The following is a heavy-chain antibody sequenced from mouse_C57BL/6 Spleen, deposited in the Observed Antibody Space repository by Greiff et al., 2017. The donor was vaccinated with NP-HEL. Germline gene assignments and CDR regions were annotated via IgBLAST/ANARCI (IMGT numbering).Heavy chain of an antibody. CDR3: TRVYYDYGWFAY. CDR1: GFTFSSYA. V-gene: IGHV5-9-1*02. J-gene: IGHJ3*01. Sequence: DVQLVESGEGLVKPGGSLKLSCAASGFTFSSYAMSWVRQTPEKRLEWVAYISSGGDYIYYADTVKGRFTISRDNARNTLYLQMSSLKSEDTAMYYCTRVYYDYGWFAYWGQGTLVTVSA. CDR2: ISSGGDYI. D-gene: IGHD2-4*01.